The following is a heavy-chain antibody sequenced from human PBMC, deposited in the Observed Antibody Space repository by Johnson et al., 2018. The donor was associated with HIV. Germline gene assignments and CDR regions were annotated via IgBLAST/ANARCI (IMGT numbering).Heavy chain of an antibody. Sequence: VQLVESGGGVVRPGGSLRLSCAASGFTFGDYVMSWVRQAPGKGLEWVSGMTWTGGSTGYSDSVKGRFTISRDNAKNFLYLQMNSLRAEDTALYSCAREALDGPGDDAFDIWGQGTMVTVSS. CDR3: AREALDGPGDDAFDI. D-gene: IGHD5-24*01. CDR2: MTWTGGST. J-gene: IGHJ3*02. V-gene: IGHV3-20*04. CDR1: GFTFGDYV.